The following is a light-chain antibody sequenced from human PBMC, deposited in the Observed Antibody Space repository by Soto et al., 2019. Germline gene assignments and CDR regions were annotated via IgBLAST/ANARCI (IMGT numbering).Light chain of an antibody. Sequence: SYELTQPPSVSVSPGQTASITCSGDKLGDKYASWYQQKPGQSPVVVIYQDRKRPSGIPERFSGSNSGNTATLTISGTQAVDEADYYCQAWDSSTAHVVFGRGTKLTVL. CDR1: KLGDKY. CDR3: QAWDSSTAHVV. V-gene: IGLV3-1*01. CDR2: QDR. J-gene: IGLJ2*01.